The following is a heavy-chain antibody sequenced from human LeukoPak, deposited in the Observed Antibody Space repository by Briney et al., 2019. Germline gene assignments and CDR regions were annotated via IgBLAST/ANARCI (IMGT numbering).Heavy chain of an antibody. D-gene: IGHD2-21*01. V-gene: IGHV3-7*04. Sequence: GGSLRLSCAASGFTFSSNWMSWIRQAPGKGLEWVANIKEDGSKENYQDSVKGGSTISRDNAKNSLYLQMSSLRAEDTAVYYCSRAYSWGQGTRVTVSS. J-gene: IGHJ5*02. CDR1: GFTFSSNW. CDR2: IKEDGSKE. CDR3: SRAYS.